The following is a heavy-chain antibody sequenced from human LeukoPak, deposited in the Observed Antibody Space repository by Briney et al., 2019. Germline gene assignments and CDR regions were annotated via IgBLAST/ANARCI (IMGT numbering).Heavy chain of an antibody. CDR1: GYTFTSYG. J-gene: IGHJ6*03. CDR3: ARVEDYGGNPYYYYYMDV. CDR2: ISAYNGNT. V-gene: IGHV1-18*01. Sequence: ASVKVSCKASGYTFTSYGISWVRQAPGQGLEWKGWISAYNGNTNYAQKLQGRVTMTTDTSTSTAYMELRSLRSDDTAVYYCARVEDYGGNPYYYYYMDVWGKGTTVTVSS. D-gene: IGHD4-23*01.